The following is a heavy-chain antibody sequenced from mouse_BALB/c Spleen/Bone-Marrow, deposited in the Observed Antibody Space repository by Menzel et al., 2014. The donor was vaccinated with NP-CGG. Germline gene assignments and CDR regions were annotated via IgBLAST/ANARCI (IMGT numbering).Heavy chain of an antibody. J-gene: IGHJ2*01. D-gene: IGHD1-1*02. V-gene: IGHV1-22*01. Sequence: VQLKESGPELVKPGSSVKMSCKTSGYSFTDYTIHWVKQSHGKSLEWIGNFNPNNGGTNYNQKFKDKATLTVDKSSRTAHMEFRSLTFEDSAVYYCARAGWYDYWGQGATLTVSS. CDR1: GYSFTDYT. CDR2: FNPNNGGT. CDR3: ARAGWYDY.